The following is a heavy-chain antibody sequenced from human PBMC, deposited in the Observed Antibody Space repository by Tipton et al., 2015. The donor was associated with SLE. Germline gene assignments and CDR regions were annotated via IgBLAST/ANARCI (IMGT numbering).Heavy chain of an antibody. Sequence: LRLSCTVSGYSISSGYSWGWIRQPPGKGLEWIGSMFHGGSTYYNPSLKSRVTISVDTSKNQFSLKLSSVTAADTAVYYCARDSKMYVWYYGMDVWGQGTTVTVSS. V-gene: IGHV4-38-2*02. CDR3: ARDSKMYVWYYGMDV. D-gene: IGHD3-16*01. CDR1: GYSISSGYS. CDR2: MFHGGST. J-gene: IGHJ6*02.